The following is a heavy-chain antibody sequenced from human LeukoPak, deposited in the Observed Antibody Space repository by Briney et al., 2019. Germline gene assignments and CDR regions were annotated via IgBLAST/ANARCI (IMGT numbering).Heavy chain of an antibody. D-gene: IGHD2-2*01. CDR2: ISYDGSNK. Sequence: PGGSLRLSCAASGFTFSSYAMHWVRQAPGKGLEWVAVISYDGSNKYYADSVKGRFTVSRDNYKNTLYLQMNSLRAEDTAVYYCARRDAEYQLPPYGMDVWGKGTTVTVSS. V-gene: IGHV3-30*04. CDR1: GFTFSSYA. J-gene: IGHJ6*04. CDR3: ARRDAEYQLPPYGMDV.